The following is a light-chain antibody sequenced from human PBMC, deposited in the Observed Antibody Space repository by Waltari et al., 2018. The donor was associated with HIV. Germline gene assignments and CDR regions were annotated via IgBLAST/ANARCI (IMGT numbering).Light chain of an antibody. CDR1: KLGDKY. CDR2: QES. CDR3: QAWDSSTAWV. Sequence: SYELTQPPSVSVSPGQTASITCSGDKLGDKYACWYQQKPGQAPVLVIYQESKRPSGIPERFSGPNSGNTATLTISGTQAMDEADYYCQAWDSSTAWVFGGGTKLTVL. J-gene: IGLJ3*02. V-gene: IGLV3-1*01.